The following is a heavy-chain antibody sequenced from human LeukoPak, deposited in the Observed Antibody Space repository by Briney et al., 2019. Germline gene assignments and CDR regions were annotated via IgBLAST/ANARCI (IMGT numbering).Heavy chain of an antibody. V-gene: IGHV3-33*01. CDR1: GFTFSNHG. CDR2: ICYDGSNK. CDR3: ARDRTARYFDY. J-gene: IGHJ4*02. Sequence: GGSLRLSCAASGFTFSNHGMHWVRQAPGRGLEWVAIICYDGSNKYCADSVKGRFTLSRDNSKNTLYLQMNSLRAEDTAVYYCARDRTARYFDYWGQGTQVRVSS.